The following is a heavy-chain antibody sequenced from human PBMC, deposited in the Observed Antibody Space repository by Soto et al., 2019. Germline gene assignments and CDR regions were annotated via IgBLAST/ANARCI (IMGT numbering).Heavy chain of an antibody. CDR3: VRVTGAEGH. V-gene: IGHV3-53*01. CDR1: GFIVSRSH. Sequence: EVQLVESGGGLTQPGGSLRLSCVVSGFIVSRSHMMWVRQAPGKGLEGVSVLYNHGQINYVDPVKGRFTIARDNSKNTIDLPMNSLKVEDTAVYYCVRVTGAEGHWGQGALVTVSS. J-gene: IGHJ4*02. CDR2: LYNHGQI. D-gene: IGHD7-27*01.